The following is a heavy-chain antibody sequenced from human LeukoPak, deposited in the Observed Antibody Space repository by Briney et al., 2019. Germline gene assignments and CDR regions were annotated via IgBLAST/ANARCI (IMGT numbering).Heavy chain of an antibody. V-gene: IGHV4-39*01. CDR1: GGSISSSSYY. CDR3: ARGRLRVVYEV. CDR2: IYYSGST. J-gene: IGHJ6*04. Sequence: SETLSLTCTVSGGSISSSSYYWGWIRQPPGKGLEWIGSIYYSGSTYYNPSLKSRVTISVDTSKNQFSLKLSSVTAADTAVYYCARGRLRVVYEVWGKGTTVTVSS. D-gene: IGHD2-8*02.